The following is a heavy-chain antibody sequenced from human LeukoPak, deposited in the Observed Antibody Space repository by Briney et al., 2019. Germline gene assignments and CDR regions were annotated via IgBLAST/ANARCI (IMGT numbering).Heavy chain of an antibody. CDR2: INPNSGGT. CDR3: ARVVSGSYPVDY. V-gene: IGHV1-2*02. CDR1: GGTFSSYA. D-gene: IGHD1-26*01. Sequence: ASVKVSCKASGGTFSSYAISWVRQAPGQGLEWMGWINPNSGGTNYAQKFQGRVTMTRDTSISTAYMELSRLRSDDTAVYYCARVVSGSYPVDYWGQGTLVTVSS. J-gene: IGHJ4*02.